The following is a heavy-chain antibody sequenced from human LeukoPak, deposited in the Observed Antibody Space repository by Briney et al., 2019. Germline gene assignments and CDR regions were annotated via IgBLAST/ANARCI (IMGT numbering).Heavy chain of an antibody. CDR3: ARDPVPATARHFDY. V-gene: IGHV3-30-3*01. Sequence: PGGSLRHSCAASGFTFSSYAMHWVRQAPGKGLEWVAVTSSDGNIKYYADSVKGRFTISRDNSKNTLYLQMNSLRGEDTGVYYCARDPVPATARHFDYWGQGTLVTVSS. D-gene: IGHD1-1*01. CDR1: GFTFSSYA. CDR2: TSSDGNIK. J-gene: IGHJ4*02.